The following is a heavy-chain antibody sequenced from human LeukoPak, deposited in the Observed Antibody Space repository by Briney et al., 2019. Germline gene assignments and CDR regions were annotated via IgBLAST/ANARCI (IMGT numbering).Heavy chain of an antibody. Sequence: SETLSLTCTVSGGSISSYYWSWIRQPAGKGLEWIGRIYTSGSTNYNPSLKSRITISVDTSKNQFSLKLSSVTAADTAVYYCAIDWPLAKAGMFDYWGQGTLVTVSS. CDR2: IYTSGST. CDR1: GGSISSYY. D-gene: IGHD6-13*01. CDR3: AIDWPLAKAGMFDY. V-gene: IGHV4-4*07. J-gene: IGHJ4*02.